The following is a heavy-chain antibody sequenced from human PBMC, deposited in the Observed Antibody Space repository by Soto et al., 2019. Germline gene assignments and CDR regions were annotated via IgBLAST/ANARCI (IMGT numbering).Heavy chain of an antibody. CDR1: GYTFTSYG. CDR3: ARAYLGEGHYYYYYMDV. Sequence: GASVKLSCKASGYTFTSYGISWVRQAPGQGLEWMGWISAYNGNTNYAQKLQGRVTMTTDTSTSTAYMELRGLRSDDTAVYYCARAYLGEGHYYYYYMDVWGKGTTVPVSS. CDR2: ISAYNGNT. J-gene: IGHJ6*03. V-gene: IGHV1-18*01. D-gene: IGHD3-16*01.